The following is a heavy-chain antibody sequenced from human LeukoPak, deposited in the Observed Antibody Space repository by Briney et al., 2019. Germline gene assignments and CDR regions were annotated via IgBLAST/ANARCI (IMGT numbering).Heavy chain of an antibody. D-gene: IGHD5-24*01. J-gene: IGHJ5*02. CDR3: ARDIREMATFGEFDP. CDR1: GFTXSXYS. V-gene: IGHV3-21*01. Sequence: AXGFTXSXYSMXWVRQAPGKGLEWVXSISSSSSYIYYADSVKGRFTISRDNAKNSLYLQMNSLRAEDTAVYYCARDIREMATFGEFDPWGQGTLVTVSS. CDR2: ISSSSSYI.